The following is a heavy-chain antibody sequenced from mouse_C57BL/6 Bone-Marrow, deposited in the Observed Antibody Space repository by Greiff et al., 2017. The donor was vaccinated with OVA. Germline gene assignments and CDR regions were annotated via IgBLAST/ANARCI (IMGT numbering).Heavy chain of an antibody. CDR2: INPNYGTT. J-gene: IGHJ1*03. D-gene: IGHD2-1*01. Sequence: VHVKQSGPELVKPGASVKISCKASGYSFTDYNMNWVKQSNGKSLEWIGVINPNYGTTSYNQKFKGKATLTVDQSSSTAYMQLNSLTSEDSAVYYCARTPYGNYWYFDVWGTGTTVTVSS. V-gene: IGHV1-39*01. CDR1: GYSFTDYN. CDR3: ARTPYGNYWYFDV.